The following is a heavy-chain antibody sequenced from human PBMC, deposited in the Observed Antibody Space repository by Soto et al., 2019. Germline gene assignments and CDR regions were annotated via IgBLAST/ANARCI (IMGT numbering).Heavy chain of an antibody. Sequence: GGSLRLSCAASGFTFSSYAMHWVRQAPGKGLEWVAVISYDGSNKYYADSVKGRFTISRDNSKNTLYLQMNSLRAEDTAVYYCARGGQWELPIYFDYWGQGTLVTVSS. D-gene: IGHD1-26*01. CDR2: ISYDGSNK. CDR1: GFTFSSYA. V-gene: IGHV3-30-3*01. CDR3: ARGGQWELPIYFDY. J-gene: IGHJ4*02.